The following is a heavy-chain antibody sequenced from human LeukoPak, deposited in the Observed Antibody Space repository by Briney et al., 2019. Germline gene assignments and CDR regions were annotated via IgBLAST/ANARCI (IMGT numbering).Heavy chain of an antibody. J-gene: IGHJ6*02. V-gene: IGHV1-8*01. Sequence: GASVKVSCKASGYTFTYDINWVRQATGQGLEWMGRMNPNSGDTDYAQKFQGRVTMTRNTSISTAYMELSSLRSEDTAVYYCARLSRQLVRDYYYGMDVWGQGTTVTVSS. CDR1: GYTFTYD. CDR2: MNPNSGDT. D-gene: IGHD5-18*01. CDR3: ARLSRQLVRDYYYGMDV.